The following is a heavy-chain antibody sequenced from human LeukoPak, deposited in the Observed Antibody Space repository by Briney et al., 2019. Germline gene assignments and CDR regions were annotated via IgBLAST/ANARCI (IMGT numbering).Heavy chain of an antibody. CDR3: ARQGVERFDY. D-gene: IGHD1-1*01. CDR1: GYSISSGYY. CDR2: ICHSGST. Sequence: PSETLSLTCAVSGYSISSGYYWGWIRQPPGKGLEWIGSICHSGSTYYNPSLKSRVTISVDTSKNQFSLKLSSVTAADTAVYYCARQGVERFDYWGQGTLVTVSS. J-gene: IGHJ4*02. V-gene: IGHV4-38-2*01.